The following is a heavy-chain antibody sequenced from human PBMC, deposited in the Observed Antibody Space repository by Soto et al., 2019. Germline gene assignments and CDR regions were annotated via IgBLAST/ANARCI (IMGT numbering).Heavy chain of an antibody. CDR3: ARTYGDCFDY. D-gene: IGHD4-17*01. CDR2: IYYSGST. Sequence: QMQLQESGPGLVKPSETLSLTCTVSGGSIRSYYWSWIQQPPGKGLEWIGNIYYSGSTNYNPSLKSRVTISVDTSKNQFSLKLSSVTAADTAVYYCARTYGDCFDYWGQGTLVTVSS. V-gene: IGHV4-59*01. J-gene: IGHJ4*02. CDR1: GGSIRSYY.